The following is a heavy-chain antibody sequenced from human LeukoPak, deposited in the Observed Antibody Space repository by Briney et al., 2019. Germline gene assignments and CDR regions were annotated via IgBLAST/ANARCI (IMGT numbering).Heavy chain of an antibody. CDR1: GFTFSSYW. CDR3: ARDISGTYSGGE. V-gene: IGHV3-21*01. J-gene: IGHJ4*02. Sequence: PGGSLRLSCAASGFTFSSYWMHWVRQAPGKGLEWVSCISGSSGYIFYADSVKGRFTISRDNAKNSLYLHMNSLRAEDTAVYYCARDISGTYSGGEWGQGTLVTVSS. D-gene: IGHD1-26*01. CDR2: ISGSSGYI.